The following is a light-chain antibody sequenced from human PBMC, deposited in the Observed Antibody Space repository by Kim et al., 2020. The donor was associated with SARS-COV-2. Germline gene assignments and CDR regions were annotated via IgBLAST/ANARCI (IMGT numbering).Light chain of an antibody. CDR3: QHRSNWPIT. J-gene: IGKJ5*01. CDR2: HAS. CDR1: QSVNNY. V-gene: IGKV3-11*01. Sequence: LSPGERATLSCRASQSVNNYLAWYQQKPGQAPRLLIYHASNRATGIPARFSGSGSGTDFTLTISSLEPEDFAVYYCQHRSNWPITFGQGTRLEIK.